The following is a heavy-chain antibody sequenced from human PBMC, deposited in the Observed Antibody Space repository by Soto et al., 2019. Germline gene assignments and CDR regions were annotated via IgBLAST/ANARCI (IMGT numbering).Heavy chain of an antibody. CDR2: IYPGDSDT. D-gene: IGHD6-13*01. V-gene: IGHV5-51*01. CDR3: ARHLPEAPGGTTSSENGWFDP. CDR1: GYSSTTYW. Sequence: PGEPLKISWKGSGYSSTTYWIGWVRQMPGKGLEWMGIIYPGDSDTRYSPSFQGQVTLSADKSISTAYLQWSSLKASDTAMYYCARHLPEAPGGTTSSENGWFDPWGQGTLVTVSS. J-gene: IGHJ5*02.